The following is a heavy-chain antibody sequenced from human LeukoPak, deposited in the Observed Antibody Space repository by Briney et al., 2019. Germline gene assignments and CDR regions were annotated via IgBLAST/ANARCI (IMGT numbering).Heavy chain of an antibody. CDR3: AREHVLLWFGELKRSGMDV. CDR1: GFTFSSYW. CDR2: IKQDGSEK. V-gene: IGHV3-7*03. D-gene: IGHD3-10*01. J-gene: IGHJ6*04. Sequence: GGSLRLSCAASGFTFSSYWMSWVRQPPGKGLGWVANIKQDGSEKYYVDSVKGRFTISRDNAKNSLYLQLNSLRAEDTAVYYCAREHVLLWFGELKRSGMDVWGKGTTVTVSS.